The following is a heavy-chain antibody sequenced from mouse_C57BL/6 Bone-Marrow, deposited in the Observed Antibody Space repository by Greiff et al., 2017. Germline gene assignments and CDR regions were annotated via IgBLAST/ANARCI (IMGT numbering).Heavy chain of an antibody. D-gene: IGHD4-1*01. J-gene: IGHJ4*01. CDR2: IYPGDGDT. CDR3: AREDWEGYYYAMDY. CDR1: GYAFSSYW. V-gene: IGHV1-80*01. Sequence: VQLVESGAELVKPGASVKISCKASGYAFSSYWMNWVKQRPGKGLEWIGQIYPGDGDTNYNGKFKGKATLTADKSSSTAYMQLSSLTSEDSAVYFCAREDWEGYYYAMDYWGQGTSVTVSS.